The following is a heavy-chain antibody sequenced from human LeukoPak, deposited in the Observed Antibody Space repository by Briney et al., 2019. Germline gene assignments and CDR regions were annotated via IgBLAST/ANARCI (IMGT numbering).Heavy chain of an antibody. CDR2: NSAYNGNT. CDR1: GYTFTSYG. D-gene: IGHD3-10*01. Sequence: ASVKVSCKASGYTFTSYGISWVRQAPGQGLEWMGWNSAYNGNTNYAQKLQGRVTMTTDTSTSTAYMELRSLRSDDTAMYYCARDHDGSGRIRRYFDYWGQGTLVTVSS. J-gene: IGHJ4*02. CDR3: ARDHDGSGRIRRYFDY. V-gene: IGHV1-18*01.